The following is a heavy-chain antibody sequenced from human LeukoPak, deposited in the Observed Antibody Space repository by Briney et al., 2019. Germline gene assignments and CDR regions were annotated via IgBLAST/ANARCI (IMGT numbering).Heavy chain of an antibody. CDR3: ARDPLGYAEWDYYDSSGYYRPDAFDI. CDR1: GFTFSSYS. V-gene: IGHV3-21*01. Sequence: GGSLRLSCAASGFTFSSYSMNWVRQAPGKGLEWVSSISSSSSYIYYADSVKGRFTISRDNARNSLYLQMNSLRAEDTAVYYCARDPLGYAEWDYYDSSGYYRPDAFDIWGQGTMVTVSS. CDR2: ISSSSSYI. D-gene: IGHD3-22*01. J-gene: IGHJ3*02.